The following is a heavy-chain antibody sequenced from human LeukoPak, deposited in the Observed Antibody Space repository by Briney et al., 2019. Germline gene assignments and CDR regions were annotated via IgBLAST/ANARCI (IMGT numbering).Heavy chain of an antibody. Sequence: PSETLSLTCTVSGGSLSNYYWSWIRQPPGKALEWMGYMYYTGDTNYNPSLKSRVTISVDTSKNQFSLKLSSVTAADTAVYFCARDGNVERPYDSWGQGTLVTVSP. V-gene: IGHV4-59*12. CDR3: ARDGNVERPYDS. D-gene: IGHD1-26*01. J-gene: IGHJ4*02. CDR1: GGSLSNYY. CDR2: MYYTGDT.